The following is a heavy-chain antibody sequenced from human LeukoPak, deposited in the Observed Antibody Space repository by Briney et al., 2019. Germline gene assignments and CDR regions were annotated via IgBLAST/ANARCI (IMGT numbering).Heavy chain of an antibody. CDR1: GFTFSSYA. CDR2: ITSSSSTI. CDR3: ARDGVQLWF. D-gene: IGHD5-18*01. V-gene: IGHV3-48*01. Sequence: GGSLRLSCTASGFTFSSYAMNWVRQAPGKGLEWVSYITSSSSTIYYADSVKGRFTISRDNSKNTLYLQMNSLRAEDTAVYYCARDGVQLWFGGQGTLVTVSS. J-gene: IGHJ4*02.